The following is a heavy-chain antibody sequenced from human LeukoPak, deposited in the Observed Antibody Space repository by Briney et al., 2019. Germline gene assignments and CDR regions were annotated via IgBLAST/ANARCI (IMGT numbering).Heavy chain of an antibody. CDR1: GYSISSGYY. V-gene: IGHV4-38-2*02. J-gene: IGHJ4*02. CDR2: IYHSGIT. Sequence: SETLSLTCTVSGYSISSGYYWGWIRQPPGKGLEWIGSIYHSGITYYNPSLKSRVTISLDTSNNQFSLKLSSVTAADTAVYYCARVTPGILTGYFVFDYWGQGTLVTVSS. CDR3: ARVTPGILTGYFVFDY. D-gene: IGHD3-9*01.